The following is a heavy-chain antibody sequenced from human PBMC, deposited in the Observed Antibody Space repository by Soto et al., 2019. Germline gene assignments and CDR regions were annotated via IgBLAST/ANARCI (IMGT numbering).Heavy chain of an antibody. D-gene: IGHD2-15*01. J-gene: IGHJ4*02. CDR3: AKDYCSGGSCYFDY. Sequence: PGGSLRLSCSASGFTFSSYAMHWVRQAPGKGLEYVSAISSNGGSTYYADSVKGRFTISRDNSKNTLYLQMSSLRAEDTAVYYCAKDYCSGGSCYFDYWGQGTLVTVSS. CDR1: GFTFSSYA. V-gene: IGHV3-64D*06. CDR2: ISSNGGST.